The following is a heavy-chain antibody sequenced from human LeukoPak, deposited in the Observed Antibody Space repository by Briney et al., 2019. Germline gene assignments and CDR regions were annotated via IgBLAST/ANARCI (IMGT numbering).Heavy chain of an antibody. Sequence: GGSLRLSCAASGFSFSSYWMHWVRQAPGKGLEWVAYIKQGGDDKDYVDSVKGRFTISSDNAKNSVYLQMNSLRAEDTAVYYCASVRSGSYAHYWGQGTLVTVSS. D-gene: IGHD1-26*01. CDR1: GFSFSSYW. CDR3: ASVRSGSYAHY. V-gene: IGHV3-7*01. CDR2: IKQGGDDK. J-gene: IGHJ4*02.